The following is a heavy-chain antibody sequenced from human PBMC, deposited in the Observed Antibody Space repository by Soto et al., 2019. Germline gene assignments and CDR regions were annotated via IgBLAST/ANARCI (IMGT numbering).Heavy chain of an antibody. CDR2: ISGSGGST. J-gene: IGHJ4*02. Sequence: EVQLLESGGGLVQPGGSLRLSCAASGFTFSSYAMSWVRQAPGKGLEWVSAISGSGGSTYYADSVKGRFTISRDNSKHTLYLQMNSLRAEDTAVYYGAKYSSSWYYFDYWGQGTLVTVSS. CDR1: GFTFSSYA. D-gene: IGHD6-13*01. CDR3: AKYSSSWYYFDY. V-gene: IGHV3-23*01.